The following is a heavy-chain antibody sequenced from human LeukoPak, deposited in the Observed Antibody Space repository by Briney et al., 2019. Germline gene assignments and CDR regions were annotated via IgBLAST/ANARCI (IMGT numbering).Heavy chain of an antibody. CDR2: IYHGGST. CDR3: ARGRDGYKSAFDI. D-gene: IGHD5-24*01. J-gene: IGHJ3*02. V-gene: IGHV4-61*03. CDR1: GGSVSSGSYY. Sequence: SETLSLTCTVSGGSVSSGSYYWTWIRQPPGKGLEWIGYIYHGGSTNYNPSLKSRVTISVDTSKNHFSLNLNSVTAADTAVYYCARGRDGYKSAFDIWGQGTMVTVSS.